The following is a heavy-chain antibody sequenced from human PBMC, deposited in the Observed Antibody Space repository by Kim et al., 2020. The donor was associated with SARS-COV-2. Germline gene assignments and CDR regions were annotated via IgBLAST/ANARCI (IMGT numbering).Heavy chain of an antibody. Sequence: NVKYYVDSVKGRFTISRDNAKDSLYLQMNSLRVEDTAVYYCGRGGGAFDYWGQGTLVTVSS. CDR3: GRGGGAFDY. CDR2: NVK. D-gene: IGHD3-3*01. J-gene: IGHJ4*02. V-gene: IGHV3-7*01.